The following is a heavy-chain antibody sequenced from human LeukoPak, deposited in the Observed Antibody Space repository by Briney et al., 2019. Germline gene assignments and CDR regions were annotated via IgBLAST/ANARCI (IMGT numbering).Heavy chain of an antibody. CDR2: ISYDGSNK. D-gene: IGHD1-26*01. J-gene: IGHJ3*02. Sequence: PGGSLRLSCVASGFTFSSYAMNWVRQAPGKGLEWVAVISYDGSNKYYADSVKGRFTISRDNSKNTLYLQMNSLRAEDTAVYYCAKDLGWEGNAFDIWGQGTMVTVSS. CDR1: GFTFSSYA. CDR3: AKDLGWEGNAFDI. V-gene: IGHV3-30*18.